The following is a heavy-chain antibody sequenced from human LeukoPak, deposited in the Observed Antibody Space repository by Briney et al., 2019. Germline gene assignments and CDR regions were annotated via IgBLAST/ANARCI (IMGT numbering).Heavy chain of an antibody. CDR1: GYSFTGYD. Sequence: ASVKVSCKASGYSFTGYDINWVRQATGQGLEWMGWMTPNNGSKGYAQRFQGRVTMTRDTATSKAYMELSSLKFEDTAVYYCARPTGRPSNYYSTDVWGKGTTVAVSS. CDR3: ARPTGRPSNYYSTDV. J-gene: IGHJ6*03. CDR2: MTPNNGSK. V-gene: IGHV1-8*01. D-gene: IGHD1-26*01.